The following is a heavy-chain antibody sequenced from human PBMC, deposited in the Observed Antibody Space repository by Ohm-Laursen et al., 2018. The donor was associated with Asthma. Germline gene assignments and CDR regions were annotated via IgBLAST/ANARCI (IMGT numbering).Heavy chain of an antibody. CDR3: ARLVYEQLAGVVYYYYGMDV. V-gene: IGHV4-59*07. D-gene: IGHD6-6*01. CDR1: GGSISSYY. J-gene: IGHJ6*02. CDR2: IYYSGST. Sequence: SDTLSLTCTVSGGSISSYYWSWIRQPPGKGLEWIGYIYYSGSTNYNPSLKSRVTISVDTSKNQFSLKLSSVTAADTAVYYCARLVYEQLAGVVYYYYGMDVWGQGTTVTVSS.